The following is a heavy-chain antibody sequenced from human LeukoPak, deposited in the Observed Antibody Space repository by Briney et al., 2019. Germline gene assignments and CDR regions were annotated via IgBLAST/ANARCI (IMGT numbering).Heavy chain of an antibody. CDR3: ARVERSYGSDY. CDR1: GFTVNSNY. V-gene: IGHV3-66*01. CDR2: IYTGGST. D-gene: IGHD5-18*01. Sequence: PGGSLRLSCAASGFTVNSNYMSWVRQAPGKGLEWVSLIYTGGSTYYADSVRGRFTISRDNAKNSLYLRMNSLRAEDTAVYYCARVERSYGSDYWGQGTLVTVSS. J-gene: IGHJ4*02.